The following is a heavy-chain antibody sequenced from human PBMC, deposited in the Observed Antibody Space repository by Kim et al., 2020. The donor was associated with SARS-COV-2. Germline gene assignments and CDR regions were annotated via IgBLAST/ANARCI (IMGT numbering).Heavy chain of an antibody. V-gene: IGHV3-33*08. Sequence: GGSLRLSCAASGFTFSSYGMHWVRQAPGKGLEWVAVIWYDGSNKYYADSVKGRFTISRDNSKNTLYLQMNSLRAEDTAVYYCARGKLWAVAGTCFDYWGQGTLVTVSS. CDR2: IWYDGSNK. D-gene: IGHD6-19*01. CDR1: GFTFSSYG. CDR3: ARGKLWAVAGTCFDY. J-gene: IGHJ4*02.